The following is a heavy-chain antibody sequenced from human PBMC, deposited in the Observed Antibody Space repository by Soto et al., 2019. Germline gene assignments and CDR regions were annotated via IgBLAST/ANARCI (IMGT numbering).Heavy chain of an antibody. D-gene: IGHD5-12*01. CDR2: ISHSGST. J-gene: IGHJ5*02. V-gene: IGHV4-34*01. CDR1: GESFSTYH. CDR3: ARGSATTWFDP. Sequence: LSLTCAVYGESFSTYHWSWIRQPPGKGLEWIGEISHSGSTDYNPSLKSRVTISVDTSKNQFSLKLNSVTAADTAVYYCARGSATTWFDPWGQGTLVTVSS.